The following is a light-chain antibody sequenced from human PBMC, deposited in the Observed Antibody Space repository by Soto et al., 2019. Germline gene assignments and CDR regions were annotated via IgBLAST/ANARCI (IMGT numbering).Light chain of an antibody. V-gene: IGKV1-33*01. J-gene: IGKJ4*01. CDR2: DAS. CDR3: QQLNIYPRT. Sequence: DIQMTQYPTSLSSSVGDIVTIICQASQDISNYLNWYQQKPGKAPKLLIYDASNLETGVPSRFSGSGSGTDFTFTISSLQPEDFATYYCQQLNIYPRTFAGGTKLDIK. CDR1: QDISNY.